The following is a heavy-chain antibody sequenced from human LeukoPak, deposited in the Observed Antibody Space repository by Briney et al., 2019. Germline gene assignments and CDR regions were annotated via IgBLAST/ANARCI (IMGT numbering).Heavy chain of an antibody. CDR2: IYYTGGT. Sequence: SETLSLTCSVSGGSITSSSYYWGWIRQPPEKGLEWIGSIYYTGGTNYSPSLKSRVTMSVDTFKNQFSLKLSSVTAADTAVYYCARHKSITYDAFDIWGQGTMVTVSS. CDR3: ARHKSITYDAFDI. D-gene: IGHD2/OR15-2a*01. V-gene: IGHV4-39*01. CDR1: GGSITSSSYY. J-gene: IGHJ3*02.